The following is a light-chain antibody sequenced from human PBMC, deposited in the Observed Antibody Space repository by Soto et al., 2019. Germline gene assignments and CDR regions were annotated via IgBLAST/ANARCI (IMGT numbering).Light chain of an antibody. J-gene: IGKJ1*01. CDR1: QNVISTY. CDR3: QQYRDSLGT. Sequence: EIVLTQSPGTLSLSPGERATLSCRASQNVISTYLAWYQQKPGQAPRLLIYGASSRATGIPDRFSGSGSGTDFTLTISRLEPEDFAVYYCQQYRDSLGTFGQGTKVEIK. V-gene: IGKV3-20*01. CDR2: GAS.